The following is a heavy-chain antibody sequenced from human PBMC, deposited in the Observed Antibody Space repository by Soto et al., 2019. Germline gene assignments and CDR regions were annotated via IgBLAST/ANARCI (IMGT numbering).Heavy chain of an antibody. D-gene: IGHD2-8*01. CDR2: IKSKTDGGTT. J-gene: IGHJ4*02. CDR3: TTERSAVSYCRDY. Sequence: GGSLRLSCAASGFTFSNAWMSWVRQAPGKGLEWVGRIKSKTDGGTTDYAAPVKGRFTISRDDSKNMLYLQMNSLKTEDTAVYYCTTERSAVSYCRDYWGQGTLVTVSS. V-gene: IGHV3-15*01. CDR1: GFTFSNAW.